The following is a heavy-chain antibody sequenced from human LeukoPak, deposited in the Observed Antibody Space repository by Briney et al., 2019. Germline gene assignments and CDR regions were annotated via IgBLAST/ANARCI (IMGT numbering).Heavy chain of an antibody. V-gene: IGHV4-31*03. CDR1: GGSIFSGYY. D-gene: IGHD2-2*01. CDR3: ARVRCSSAHCRGGYYTYGMDV. J-gene: IGHJ6*02. CDR2: NCCGGSS. Sequence: SQTLSLTCTVSGGSIFSGYYWSWVRQHPGKGLEWIGQNCCGGSSYYSPSLESRITISVDTPKNQFSLELSSVTAADTAVYYCARVRCSSAHCRGGYYTYGMDVWGQGTTVTVS.